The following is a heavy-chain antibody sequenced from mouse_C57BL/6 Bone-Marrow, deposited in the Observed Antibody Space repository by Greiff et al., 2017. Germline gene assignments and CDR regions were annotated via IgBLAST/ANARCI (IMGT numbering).Heavy chain of an antibody. D-gene: IGHD2-3*01. Sequence: EVKLQESGAELVRPGASVKLSCTASGFNIKDDYIHWVKQRPEQGLEWIGWIDPEIGDTEYASKFQGKATITSDTSSNTAYLQLSSLTSEDTAVYYCSSFDGSYFDFWGQGTPLTVAS. J-gene: IGHJ2*01. CDR3: SSFDGSYFDF. V-gene: IGHV14-4*01. CDR2: IDPEIGDT. CDR1: GFNIKDDY.